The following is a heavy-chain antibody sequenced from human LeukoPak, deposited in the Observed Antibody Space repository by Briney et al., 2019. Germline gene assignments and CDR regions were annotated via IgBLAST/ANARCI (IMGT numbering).Heavy chain of an antibody. V-gene: IGHV4-59*12. D-gene: IGHD3-22*01. CDR2: IYYSGST. J-gene: IGHJ3*02. CDR1: GGSISSYY. CDR3: ARKLTSSYYDSSGHWVDAFDI. Sequence: PSETLSLTCTVSGGSISSYYWSWIRQPPGKGLEWIGYIYYSGSTNYNPSLKSRVTISVDTSKNQFSLKLSSVTAADTAVYYCARKLTSSYYDSSGHWVDAFDIWGQGTMVTVSS.